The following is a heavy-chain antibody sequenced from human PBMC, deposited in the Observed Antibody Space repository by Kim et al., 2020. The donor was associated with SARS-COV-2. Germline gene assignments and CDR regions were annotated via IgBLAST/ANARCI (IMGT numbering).Heavy chain of an antibody. CDR3: ARGHSSQLFQLYRWFDP. D-gene: IGHD3-16*02. J-gene: IGHJ5*02. V-gene: IGHV4-34*01. Sequence: LKSRVTISVDTSKNQFSLKLSSVTAADTAVYYCARGHSSQLFQLYRWFDPWGQGTLVTVSS.